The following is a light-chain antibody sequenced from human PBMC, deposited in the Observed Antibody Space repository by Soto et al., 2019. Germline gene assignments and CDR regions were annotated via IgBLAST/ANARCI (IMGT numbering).Light chain of an antibody. CDR1: QDISNY. CDR2: DAS. J-gene: IGKJ3*01. CDR3: QQYDNLSIFT. V-gene: IGKV1-33*01. Sequence: DIQMTQSPSSLSASVGERVTITCQASQDISNYLNWYQQKPGKAPTLLIYDASNLETGVPSRFSGSGSGTDFTFTISSLQPEDIATYYCQQYDNLSIFTFGPGTKVDIK.